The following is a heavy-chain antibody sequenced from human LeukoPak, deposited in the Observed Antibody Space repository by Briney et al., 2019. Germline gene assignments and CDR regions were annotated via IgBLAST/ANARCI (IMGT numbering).Heavy chain of an antibody. CDR2: IYTSGST. J-gene: IGHJ5*02. D-gene: IGHD4-17*01. CDR1: GGSISSYY. V-gene: IGHV4-4*07. CDR3: ARDLIDYGDYDRPSNWFDP. Sequence: SETLSLTCTVSGGSISSYYRSWIRQPAGKGLEWIGRIYTSGSTNYNPSLKSRVTMSVDTSKNQFSLKLSSVTAADTAVYYCARDLIDYGDYDRPSNWFDPWGQGTLVTVSS.